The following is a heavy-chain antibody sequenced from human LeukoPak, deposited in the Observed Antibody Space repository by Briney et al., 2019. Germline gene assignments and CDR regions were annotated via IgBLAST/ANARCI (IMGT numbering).Heavy chain of an antibody. CDR2: ISYDGSNK. J-gene: IGHJ4*02. CDR1: GFTFSSYG. Sequence: PGRSLRLSCAVSGFTFSSYGMHWVRQAPGKGLEWVAVISYDGSNKYYADSVKGRFTISRDNSKNTLYLQMNSLRAEDTAVYYCAKGYDSSGYYLWDFDYWGQGTLVTVSS. V-gene: IGHV3-30*18. CDR3: AKGYDSSGYYLWDFDY. D-gene: IGHD3-22*01.